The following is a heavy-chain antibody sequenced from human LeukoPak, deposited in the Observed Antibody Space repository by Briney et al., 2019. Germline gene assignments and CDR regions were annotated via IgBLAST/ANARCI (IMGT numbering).Heavy chain of an antibody. CDR3: ARDRRLATVTSHPRDDY. J-gene: IGHJ4*02. V-gene: IGHV3-23*01. D-gene: IGHD4-17*01. CDR1: GFTFSSYA. Sequence: PGGSLRLSCAASGFTFSSYAMGWVRQAPGKGLEWVSAISGSGGSTYYADSVKGRFTISRDNSKNTLYLQMNSLRAEDTAVYYCARDRRLATVTSHPRDDYWGQGTLVTVSS. CDR2: ISGSGGST.